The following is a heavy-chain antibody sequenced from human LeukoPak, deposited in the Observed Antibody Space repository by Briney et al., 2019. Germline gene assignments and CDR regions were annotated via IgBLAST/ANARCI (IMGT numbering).Heavy chain of an antibody. Sequence: GGSLRLSCAASGFTFSNYAMSWVRQAPGKGLEWVSVISGSGGTTHYADSVKGRFTISRDNSKNTLSLQMSSLRAEDTAVYYCAKGPTVNYMDAWGKGTTVTVSS. CDR3: AKGPTVNYMDA. J-gene: IGHJ6*03. V-gene: IGHV3-23*01. CDR2: ISGSGGTT. D-gene: IGHD4-17*01. CDR1: GFTFSNYA.